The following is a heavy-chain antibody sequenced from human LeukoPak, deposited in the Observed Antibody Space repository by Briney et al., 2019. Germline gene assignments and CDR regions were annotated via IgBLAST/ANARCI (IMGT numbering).Heavy chain of an antibody. CDR1: GGSFSGYY. Sequence: SETLSLTCAVYGGSFSGYYWSWIRQPPGKGLEWIGEINHSGSTNYNPSLKSRVTISVDTSKNQFSLKLSSVTAADTAVYYCARGRKLRFLEWLGNGMDVWGQGTTVTVSS. CDR3: ARGRKLRFLEWLGNGMDV. D-gene: IGHD3-3*01. J-gene: IGHJ6*02. CDR2: INHSGST. V-gene: IGHV4-34*01.